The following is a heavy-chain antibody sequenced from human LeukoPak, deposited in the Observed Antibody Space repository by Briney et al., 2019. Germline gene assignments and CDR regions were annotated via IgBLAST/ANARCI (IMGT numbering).Heavy chain of an antibody. V-gene: IGHV4-34*01. J-gene: IGHJ4*02. CDR2: INHSGST. Sequence: SETLSLTCAVYGGSFSGYYWGWIRQPPGKGLEWIGEINHSGSTNYNPSLKSRVTISVDTSKNQFSLKLSSVTAADTAVYYCATLPYCSSTSCYTTDDYWGQGTLVTVSS. CDR3: ATLPYCSSTSCYTTDDY. CDR1: GGSFSGYY. D-gene: IGHD2-2*02.